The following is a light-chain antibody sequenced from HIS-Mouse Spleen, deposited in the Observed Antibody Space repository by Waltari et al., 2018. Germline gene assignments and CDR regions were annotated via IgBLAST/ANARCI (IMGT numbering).Light chain of an antibody. CDR1: SSDVGGYNY. CDR3: SSYTSSSFNVV. V-gene: IGLV2-14*03. CDR2: DVS. J-gene: IGLJ2*01. Sequence: QSALPQPASVSGSPGQSITISCTGTSSDVGGYNYVSWYHQHPGKAPKLMIYDVSNRPSGVSNRFSGSKSGNTASLTISGVQAEDEADYYCSSYTSSSFNVVFGGGTKLTVL.